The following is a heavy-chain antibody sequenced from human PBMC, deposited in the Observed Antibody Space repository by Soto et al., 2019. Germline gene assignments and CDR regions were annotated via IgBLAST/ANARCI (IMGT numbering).Heavy chain of an antibody. CDR1: GYTFTSYG. CDR3: VRDRITIFGVVIPPYYGMDV. Sequence: GASVKVSCKASGYTFTSYGISWVRQAPGQGLEWMGWISAYNGNTNYAQKLQGRVTMTTDTSTSTAYMELRSLRSDDTAVYYCVRDRITIFGVVIPPYYGMDVWGQGTTVTVSS. J-gene: IGHJ6*02. CDR2: ISAYNGNT. D-gene: IGHD3-3*01. V-gene: IGHV1-18*04.